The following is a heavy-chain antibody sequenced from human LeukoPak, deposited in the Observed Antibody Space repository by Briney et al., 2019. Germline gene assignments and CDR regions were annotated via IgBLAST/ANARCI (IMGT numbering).Heavy chain of an antibody. CDR3: AKVLRYIAAAGPDY. D-gene: IGHD6-13*01. Sequence: GGSLRLSCAASGFTFSSNVMIWVRQAPGKGLEWVSAISGSGGSTYYADSVKGRFTISRDNSKNTLYLQMNSLRAEDTAVYYCAKVLRYIAAAGPDYWGQGTLVTVSS. J-gene: IGHJ4*02. CDR1: GFTFSSNV. V-gene: IGHV3-23*01. CDR2: ISGSGGST.